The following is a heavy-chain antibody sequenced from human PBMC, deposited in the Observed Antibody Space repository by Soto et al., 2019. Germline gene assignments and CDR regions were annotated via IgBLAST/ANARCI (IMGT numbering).Heavy chain of an antibody. Sequence: GGSLRLSCAASGFEYTDFALHWVRQAPGKGLEWVAIISYDGSDKYYADSVKGRFVISRDNPKNTLYLEMNSLRPEDTAVYFCARRAWDSYYAIDVWGQGTTVTVSS. CDR2: ISYDGSDK. J-gene: IGHJ6*02. CDR1: GFEYTDFA. CDR3: ARRAWDSYYAIDV. D-gene: IGHD3-22*01. V-gene: IGHV3-30*09.